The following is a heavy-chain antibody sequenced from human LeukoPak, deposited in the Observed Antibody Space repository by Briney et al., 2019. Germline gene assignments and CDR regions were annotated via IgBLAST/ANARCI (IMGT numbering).Heavy chain of an antibody. CDR1: GFTFSSYA. J-gene: IGHJ4*02. V-gene: IGHV3-23*01. D-gene: IGHD1-26*01. CDR3: ARGGRGGSALYDF. Sequence: GGSLRLSCAASGFTFSSYAMSWVRQAPGKGLEWVSAISGSGGSTYYADSVKGRFTISRDNSNNTVYLQISSLRVEDTAVYFCARGGRGGSALYDFWGQGTLVTVSS. CDR2: ISGSGGST.